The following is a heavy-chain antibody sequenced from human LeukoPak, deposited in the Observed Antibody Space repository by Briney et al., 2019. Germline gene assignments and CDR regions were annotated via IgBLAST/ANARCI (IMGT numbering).Heavy chain of an antibody. CDR1: GFTFSTSN. D-gene: IGHD3-16*01. Sequence: PGGSLRLSCAAAGFTFSTSNMNWVRQAPGKGLEWVSCIGGDESYMSYADSVKGRFTVSRDNAKNSVYLQMNSLRAEDTAVYYCARDEGEGPFDYWGQGTLVTVSS. CDR2: IGGDESYM. V-gene: IGHV3-21*04. J-gene: IGHJ4*02. CDR3: ARDEGEGPFDY.